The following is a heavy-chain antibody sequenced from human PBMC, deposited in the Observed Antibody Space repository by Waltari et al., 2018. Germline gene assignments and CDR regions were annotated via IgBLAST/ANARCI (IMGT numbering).Heavy chain of an antibody. J-gene: IGHJ4*02. D-gene: IGHD5-12*01. CDR2: ISSRSSNR. CDR1: GFTFITYT. CDR3: ARGVAITETPWFAY. Sequence: EVQLVESGGGLVKPGGSLRLSCATSGFTFITYTMNWVRQAPGKGLEGVSSISSRSSNRYYADAVKGRCTITRDNAKNSRYMQLNSLRVEDTAIYYCARGVAITETPWFAYWGQGTLVTVSS. V-gene: IGHV3-21*02.